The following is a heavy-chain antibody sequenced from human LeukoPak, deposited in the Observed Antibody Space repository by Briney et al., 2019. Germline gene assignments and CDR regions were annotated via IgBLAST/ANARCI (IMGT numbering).Heavy chain of an antibody. CDR3: AKDRGDGYNTIFDY. CDR1: GFTFSSYS. V-gene: IGHV3-23*01. CDR2: ISGSGSGGST. J-gene: IGHJ4*02. Sequence: GGSLRLSCAASGFTFSSYSMNWVRQAPGKGLEWVSSISGSGSGGSTYYADSVKGRFTISRDNSKNTLYLQMNSLIAEDTAVYYCAKDRGDGYNTIFDYWGQGTLVTVSS. D-gene: IGHD5-24*01.